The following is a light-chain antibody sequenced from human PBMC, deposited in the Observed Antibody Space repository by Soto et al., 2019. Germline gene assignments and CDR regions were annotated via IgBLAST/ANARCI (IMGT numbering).Light chain of an antibody. CDR2: AAA. Sequence: DIQMTQSPSSLSASVGDRVTITCRASQGITTDFAWYQQKPGKAPKRLIYAAASLESGVPSRFSGSGSGTEFTLTISSLQPEDFATYYCLQYYSYPYTFGQGTKLEIK. J-gene: IGKJ2*01. CDR1: QGITTD. V-gene: IGKV1-17*01. CDR3: LQYYSYPYT.